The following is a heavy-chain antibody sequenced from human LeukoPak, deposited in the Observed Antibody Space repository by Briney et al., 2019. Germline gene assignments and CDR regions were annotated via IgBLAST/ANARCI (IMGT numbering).Heavy chain of an antibody. Sequence: SETLSLTCTVSGVSMTTYYWSWIRQPPGKGLEWIGYIFYSGSTNYNPSLKSRVTLSVDTSKNQFSLRLSSVTAADTAVYYCARLQFGSGDYHEVDYWGQGTLVTVSP. J-gene: IGHJ4*02. D-gene: IGHD3-22*01. CDR3: ARLQFGSGDYHEVDY. CDR2: IFYSGST. CDR1: GVSMTTYY. V-gene: IGHV4-59*08.